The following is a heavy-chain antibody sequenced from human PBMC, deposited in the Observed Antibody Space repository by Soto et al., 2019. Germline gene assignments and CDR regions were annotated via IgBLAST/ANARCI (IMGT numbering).Heavy chain of an antibody. D-gene: IGHD6-13*01. J-gene: IGHJ4*02. CDR2: IWYDGSNK. V-gene: IGHV3-33*01. Sequence: GGSLRLSCAASGFTFSSYGMHWVRQAPGKGLEWVAVIWYDGSNKYYADSVKGRFTISRDNSKNTLYLQMNSLRAEDTAVYYCARLLYSSSWYSDYWGQGTLVTVSS. CDR1: GFTFSSYG. CDR3: ARLLYSSSWYSDY.